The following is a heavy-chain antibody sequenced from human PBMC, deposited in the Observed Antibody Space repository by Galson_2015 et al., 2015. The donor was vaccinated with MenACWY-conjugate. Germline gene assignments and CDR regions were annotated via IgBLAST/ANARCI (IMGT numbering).Heavy chain of an antibody. CDR3: ARDPLTPVSDYAIDV. Sequence: SLRLSCAASGFTFSSYWMHWVRQAPGKGLVWVSRINSDGSSTSYADSVKGRFTISRDNAKNTLYLQMNSLRAEDTAVYYCARDPLTPVSDYAIDVWGQGTRVTLSS. V-gene: IGHV3-74*01. CDR2: INSDGSST. J-gene: IGHJ6*02. D-gene: IGHD4-11*01. CDR1: GFTFSSYW.